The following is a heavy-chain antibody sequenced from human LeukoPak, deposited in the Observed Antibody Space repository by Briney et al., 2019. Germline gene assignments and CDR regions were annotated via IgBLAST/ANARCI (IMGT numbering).Heavy chain of an antibody. J-gene: IGHJ3*02. D-gene: IGHD2-21*01. V-gene: IGHV4-59*01. CDR3: ARDYYKYCGGDCYSNAFDI. Sequence: SETLSLTCTVSGGSISSCYWSWIRQPPGKGLEWIGYIYYSGSTNYNPSLKSRVTISVDTSKNQFSLKLSSVTAADTAVYDCARDYYKYCGGDCYSNAFDIWGQGTMVTVSS. CDR1: GGSISSCY. CDR2: IYYSGST.